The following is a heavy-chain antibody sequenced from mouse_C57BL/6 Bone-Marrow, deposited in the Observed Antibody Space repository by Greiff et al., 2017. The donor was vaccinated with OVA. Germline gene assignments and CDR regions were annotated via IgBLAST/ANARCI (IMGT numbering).Heavy chain of an antibody. CDR1: DYDFPSYD. J-gene: IGHJ1*03. Sequence: EVKLVESGGGLVRPGESLKLSCKANDYDFPSYDMSWVRKTTGQGLEWVGAINSGGGSTYYPETMEGQFIMTGDKSTRTPYLQIRSLRSEDSAVYYCARPRDYHFDVWGTGTPVTVS. CDR3: ARPRDYHFDV. CDR2: INSGGGST. D-gene: IGHD5-5*01. V-gene: IGHV5-2*03.